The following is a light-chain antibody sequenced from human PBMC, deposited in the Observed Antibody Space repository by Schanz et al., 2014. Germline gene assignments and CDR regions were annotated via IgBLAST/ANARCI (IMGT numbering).Light chain of an antibody. J-gene: IGKJ1*01. CDR2: AAS. V-gene: IGKV1-5*01. Sequence: DIQMTQSPSTLSASVGDRVTITCRASQSISSWLAWYQQKPGKAPKLLIYAASSVESGVPSRFRGSGYGTDFALTITSRQPEGFATYYCQQSYTAGWTFGQGIKVASK. CDR1: QSISSW. CDR3: QQSYTAGWT.